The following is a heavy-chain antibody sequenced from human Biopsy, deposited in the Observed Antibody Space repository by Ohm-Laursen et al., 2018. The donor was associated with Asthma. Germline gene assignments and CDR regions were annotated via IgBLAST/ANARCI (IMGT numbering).Heavy chain of an antibody. CDR2: ISVYNGNT. J-gene: IGHJ6*02. V-gene: IGHV1-18*01. Sequence: ASVKVSCKTSGSTFNSAGITWVRQAPGQGLEWMGWISVYNGNTKVAQKLQDRVTMTTDTSTSTAYMELRSLRSDDTAVYFCARAVDYSHYYGIDVWGQGTTVTVS. CDR3: ARAVDYSHYYGIDV. CDR1: GSTFNSAG. D-gene: IGHD3-10*01.